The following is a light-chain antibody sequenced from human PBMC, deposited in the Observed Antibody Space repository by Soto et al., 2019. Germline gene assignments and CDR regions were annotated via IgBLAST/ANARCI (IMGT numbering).Light chain of an antibody. Sequence: QSVLAQPASVSGSPGQSISISCSGTSRDIGAYNYVSWYLQHPGKAPKLMIYEVVNRPSGVSNRFSGSKSGNTASLTISGLQAEDEADYYCCSYADGSTHVFGTGTKVTVL. CDR3: CSYADGSTHV. CDR1: SRDIGAYNY. CDR2: EVV. V-gene: IGLV2-14*01. J-gene: IGLJ1*01.